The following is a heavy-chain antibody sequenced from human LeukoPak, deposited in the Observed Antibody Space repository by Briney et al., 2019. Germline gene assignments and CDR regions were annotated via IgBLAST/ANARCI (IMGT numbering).Heavy chain of an antibody. CDR3: ARAHYDILTGYYPNYFDY. D-gene: IGHD3-9*01. CDR2: INPNSGGT. CDR1: GYTFTGYY. Sequence: GASVKVSCKASGYTFTGYYMHWVRQAPGQGLEWMGRINPNSGGTNYAQKFQGRVTMTRDTSTSTAYMELSRLRSDDTAVYYCARAHYDILTGYYPNYFDYWGQGTLVTVSS. V-gene: IGHV1-2*06. J-gene: IGHJ4*02.